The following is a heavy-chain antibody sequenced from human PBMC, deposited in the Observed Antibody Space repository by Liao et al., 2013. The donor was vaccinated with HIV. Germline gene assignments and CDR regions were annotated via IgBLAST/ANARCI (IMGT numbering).Heavy chain of an antibody. D-gene: IGHD6-19*01. Sequence: QVHIQQWGARLLKPSETLSLTCDVHGESLTDHTWSWIRQTPGKGMEWIGEISHSGTTNYNPSLKSRITISGDISLRLKSVTAADTAVYFCAKVRQWLASGGEALDIWGHGTMVTVSS. CDR2: ISHSGTT. J-gene: IGHJ3*02. V-gene: IGHV4-34*01. CDR3: AKVRQWLASGGEALDI. CDR1: GESLTDHT.